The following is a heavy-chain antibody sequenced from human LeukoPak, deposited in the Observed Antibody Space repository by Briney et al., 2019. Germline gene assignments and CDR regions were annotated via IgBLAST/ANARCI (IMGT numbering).Heavy chain of an antibody. CDR1: GFTFSTYN. CDR3: ARDMSYCGGDCYAGTDY. J-gene: IGHJ4*02. V-gene: IGHV3-30-3*01. D-gene: IGHD2-21*01. CDR2: ISYDGSNK. Sequence: PGGSLRLSCAASGFTFSTYNMNWVRQAPGKGLEWVAVISYDGSNKYYADSVKGRFTISRDNSKNTLYLQMNSLRAEDTAVYYCARDMSYCGGDCYAGTDYWGQGTLVTVSS.